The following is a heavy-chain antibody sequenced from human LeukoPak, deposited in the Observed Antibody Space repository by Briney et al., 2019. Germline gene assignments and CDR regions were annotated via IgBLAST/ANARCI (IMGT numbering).Heavy chain of an antibody. CDR1: GGTFSSYA. D-gene: IGHD2-2*02. J-gene: IGHJ6*03. CDR2: IIPIFGTA. CDR3: ARGLEYQLLYYYYYYMDV. Sequence: GASVKVSCKASGGTFSSYAISWVRQAPGQGLEWMGGIIPIFGTANYAQKFQGRVTITADESTSTAYMELSSLRSEDTAVYYCARGLEYQLLYYYYYYMDVWGKGTTVTVSS. V-gene: IGHV1-69*13.